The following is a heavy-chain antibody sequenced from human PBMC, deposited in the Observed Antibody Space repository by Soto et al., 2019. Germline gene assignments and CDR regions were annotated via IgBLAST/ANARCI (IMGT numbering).Heavy chain of an antibody. CDR2: IYYNGST. Sequence: QVQLQESAPGLVKPSETPSLTCTVSGGSISSYCWSWIRQPPGKGMEWIGYIYYNGSTNYNPSLKSRVTISVDTSKNQFSLKLSSVTAADTAVYYCARDRPARASGYPLSPPYYYYVMDVWGQGTTITVSS. J-gene: IGHJ6*02. V-gene: IGHV4-59*01. CDR3: ARDRPARASGYPLSPPYYYYVMDV. D-gene: IGHD5-12*01. CDR1: GGSISSYC.